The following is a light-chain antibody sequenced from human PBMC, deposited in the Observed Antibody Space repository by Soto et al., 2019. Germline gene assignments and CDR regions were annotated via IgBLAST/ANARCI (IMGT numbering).Light chain of an antibody. Sequence: IVLTQFPGTLSLSPGERATLSCRASQSVYSSYLAWYQQKPGQTPRLLIYGASSRATGIPDRFSCSGSGTDFTLTISRLEPDDFAVYYCQQYGSSISFGQGTKVEIK. J-gene: IGKJ2*01. CDR2: GAS. V-gene: IGKV3-20*01. CDR1: QSVYSSY. CDR3: QQYGSSIS.